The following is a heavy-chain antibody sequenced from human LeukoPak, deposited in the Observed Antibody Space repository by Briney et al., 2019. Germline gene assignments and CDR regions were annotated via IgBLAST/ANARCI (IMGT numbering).Heavy chain of an antibody. Sequence: ASVKVSCKASGYTFTIYGINWVRQATGQGLEGMGWMNPNSGNTGYAQKFQGRVTMTRNTSISTAYMELNSLRSEDTAVYYCARSVRVSADDYWGQGTLVTVSS. CDR3: ARSVRVSADDY. CDR1: GYTFTIYG. V-gene: IGHV1-8*01. D-gene: IGHD2-21*02. CDR2: MNPNSGNT. J-gene: IGHJ4*02.